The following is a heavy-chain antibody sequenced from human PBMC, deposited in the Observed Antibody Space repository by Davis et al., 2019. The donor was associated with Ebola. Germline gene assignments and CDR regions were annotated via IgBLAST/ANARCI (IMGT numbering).Heavy chain of an antibody. CDR1: GGSISSYY. CDR2: IYYSGST. J-gene: IGHJ4*02. D-gene: IGHD2-2*01. V-gene: IGHV4-59*01. CDR3: ARHKRYCSSTSCIGTSHFDY. Sequence: PSETLSLTCTVSGGSISSYYWSWIRQPPGKGLEWIGYIYYSGSTNYNPSLKSRVTISVDTSKNQFSLKLSSVTAADTAVYYCARHKRYCSSTSCIGTSHFDYWGQGTLVTVSS.